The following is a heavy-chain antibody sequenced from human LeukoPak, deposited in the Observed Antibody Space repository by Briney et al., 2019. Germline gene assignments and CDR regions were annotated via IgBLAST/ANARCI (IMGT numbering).Heavy chain of an antibody. CDR2: ISAYNGNT. V-gene: IGHV1-18*01. J-gene: IGHJ6*03. CDR3: ARDQYGLGGVAASPKNDERLGEKYYYYYYMDV. CDR1: GYTFTSYG. Sequence: ASVKVSCKASGYTFTSYGISWVRQAPGQGLEWMGWISAYNGNTNYAQKLQVRVTMTTDTSTSTAYIELRSLRSDDTAVYYCARDQYGLGGVAASPKNDERLGEKYYYYYYMDVWGKGTTVTVSS. D-gene: IGHD3/OR15-3a*01.